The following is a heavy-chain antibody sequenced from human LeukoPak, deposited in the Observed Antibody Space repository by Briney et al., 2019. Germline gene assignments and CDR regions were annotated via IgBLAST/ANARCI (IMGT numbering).Heavy chain of an antibody. Sequence: QPGGSLRLSCAASGFTFSSYWMSWVRQAPGKGLEWVAIVSSDGTNQYYADVVKGRFTVSRDNSKNTVSLQMNSLRAEDTAVYYCARVSWIQLWYPFDYWGQGTLVTVSS. D-gene: IGHD5-18*01. CDR3: ARVSWIQLWYPFDY. CDR1: GFTFSSYW. CDR2: VSSDGTNQ. V-gene: IGHV3-30-3*01. J-gene: IGHJ4*02.